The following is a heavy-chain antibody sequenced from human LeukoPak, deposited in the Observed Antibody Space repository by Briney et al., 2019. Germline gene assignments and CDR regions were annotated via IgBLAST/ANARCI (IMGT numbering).Heavy chain of an antibody. CDR1: GGSFSGYY. V-gene: IGHV4-34*01. D-gene: IGHD5-24*01. J-gene: IGHJ4*02. Sequence: SETLSLTCAVYGGSFSGYYWSWIRQPPGKGLEWIGEINHSGSTNYNPSLKSRVTISVDTSKNQFSLKLSSVTAADTAVYYCARGRRDGYNPYYFDYWGQGTLVTVSS. CDR3: ARGRRDGYNPYYFDY. CDR2: INHSGST.